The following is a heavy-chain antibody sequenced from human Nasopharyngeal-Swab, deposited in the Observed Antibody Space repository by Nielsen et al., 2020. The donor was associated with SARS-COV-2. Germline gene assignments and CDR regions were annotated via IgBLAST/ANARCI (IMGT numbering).Heavy chain of an antibody. D-gene: IGHD3-10*01. CDR2: IYSGSGGT. Sequence: GGSLRLSCAASGFTFSSYAMTWVRQAPGKGLEWVSCIYSGSGGTYYADSVKGRFTISRDDSKNTLYLEMNSLRADDTAVYYCARRLVWFGEAHYYYYGMDVWGQGTTVTVSS. J-gene: IGHJ6*02. CDR1: GFTFSSYA. CDR3: ARRLVWFGEAHYYYYGMDV. V-gene: IGHV3-23*03.